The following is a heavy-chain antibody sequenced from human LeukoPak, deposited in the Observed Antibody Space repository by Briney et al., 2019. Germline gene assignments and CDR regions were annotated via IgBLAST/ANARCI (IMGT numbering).Heavy chain of an antibody. CDR3: TRDSVGDSYADY. Sequence: PGGSLRLSCAASGFTFSSYWMNWVRQAPGKGLEWVANIKQDGSEKYYVDSVKGRFTIPRDNAKNSLYLQMNSLRAEDTAAYYCTRDSVGDSYADYWGQGTLVTVSS. CDR2: IKQDGSEK. V-gene: IGHV3-7*03. D-gene: IGHD5-18*01. CDR1: GFTFSSYW. J-gene: IGHJ4*02.